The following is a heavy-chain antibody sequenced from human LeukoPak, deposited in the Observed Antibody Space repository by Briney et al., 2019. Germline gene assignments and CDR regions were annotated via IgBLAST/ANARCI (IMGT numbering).Heavy chain of an antibody. V-gene: IGHV4-34*01. D-gene: IGHD5-12*01. CDR3: ARQVATKGEWAFDL. Sequence: EPSETLSLTCAVYGGSFSGYYWSWIRQPPGKGLEWIGEINHSGSTNYNPSLKSRVTISVDTSKNQFSMKLSSMTAADTAVYYCARQVATKGEWAFDLWGQGAMVTASS. CDR1: GGSFSGYY. J-gene: IGHJ3*01. CDR2: INHSGST.